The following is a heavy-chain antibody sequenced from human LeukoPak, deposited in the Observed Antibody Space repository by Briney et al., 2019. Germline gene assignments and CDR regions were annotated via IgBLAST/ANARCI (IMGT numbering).Heavy chain of an antibody. CDR2: IYYSGST. D-gene: IGHD4-11*01. V-gene: IGHV4-30-4*08. Sequence: PSQTLSLTCTVSGGSISSGDYYWSWIRQPPGKGLEWIGYIYYSGSTYYNPSLKSRVTISVDTSKIQFSLKLSSVTAADTAVYYCARVPWRLQYFDYWGQGALVTVSS. J-gene: IGHJ4*02. CDR3: ARVPWRLQYFDY. CDR1: GGSISSGDYY.